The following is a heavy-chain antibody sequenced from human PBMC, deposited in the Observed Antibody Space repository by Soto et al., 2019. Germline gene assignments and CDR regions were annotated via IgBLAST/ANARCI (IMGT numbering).Heavy chain of an antibody. D-gene: IGHD1-26*01. CDR2: ISAYNGNT. Sequence: GASVKVSCKASGYTFTSYGISWVRQAPGQGLEWMGWISAYNGNTNYAQKLQGRVTMTTDTSTSTAYMELRSLRSDDTAVYYCARSSDVGSYWPGGYFDYWGQGTLVTAPQ. J-gene: IGHJ4*02. CDR1: GYTFTSYG. CDR3: ARSSDVGSYWPGGYFDY. V-gene: IGHV1-18*01.